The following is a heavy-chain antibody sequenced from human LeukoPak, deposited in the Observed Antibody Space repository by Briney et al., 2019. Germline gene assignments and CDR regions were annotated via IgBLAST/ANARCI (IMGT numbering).Heavy chain of an antibody. CDR2: ISYDGSNK. CDR3: AKTHFDD. Sequence: GGSLRLSCAASGFTFSSYAMHWVRQAPGKGLEWVAVISYDGSNKYYADSVKGRFTISRDNSKNTLYVQMNSLRAEDTAVYYCAKTHFDDWGQGTLVTVSS. V-gene: IGHV3-30*04. J-gene: IGHJ4*02. CDR1: GFTFSSYA.